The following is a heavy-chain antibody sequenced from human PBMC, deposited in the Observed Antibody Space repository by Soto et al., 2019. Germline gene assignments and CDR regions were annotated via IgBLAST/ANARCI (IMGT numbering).Heavy chain of an antibody. Sequence: PGGSLRLSCAASGFTFSSYAMSWVRQAPGKGLEWVSAISGSGGSTYYADSVKGRFTISRDNSKNTLYLQMNSLRAEDTAVYYCAKSLIRRPPGGSGSYYKGPFYWGQGTLVTVSS. V-gene: IGHV3-23*01. J-gene: IGHJ4*02. D-gene: IGHD3-10*01. CDR1: GFTFSSYA. CDR2: ISGSGGST. CDR3: AKSLIRRPPGGSGSYYKGPFY.